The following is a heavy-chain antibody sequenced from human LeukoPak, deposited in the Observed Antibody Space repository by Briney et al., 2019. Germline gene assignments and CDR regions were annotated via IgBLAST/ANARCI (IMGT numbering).Heavy chain of an antibody. J-gene: IGHJ5*02. CDR3: ARGMGYYGSGSYLLLDWFDP. V-gene: IGHV1-8*03. CDR1: GYTFTSYD. CDR2: MNPNGGNT. D-gene: IGHD3-10*01. Sequence: GASVKVSCKASGYTFTSYDINWVRQATGQGLEWMGWMNPNGGNTGYAQKFQGRVTITRNTSISTAYMELSSLRSEDTAVYYCARGMGYYGSGSYLLLDWFDPWGQGTLVTVSS.